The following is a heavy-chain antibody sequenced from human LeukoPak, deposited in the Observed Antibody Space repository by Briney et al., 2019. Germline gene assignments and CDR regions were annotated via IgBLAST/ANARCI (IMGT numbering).Heavy chain of an antibody. V-gene: IGHV3-23*01. CDR2: INSGGDVT. Sequence: GGSLRLSCAASGFTFSGHSMSWVRDAPRKALEWVSAINSGGDVTFYADSVKGRFIVSRDQSNNMLSLQMSSLRAEDTALYYCAKHRAPVPGSHPKNPTAYFEDWGQGTLVTVSS. CDR1: GFTFSGHS. J-gene: IGHJ4*02. D-gene: IGHD6-19*01. CDR3: AKHRAPVPGSHPKNPTAYFED.